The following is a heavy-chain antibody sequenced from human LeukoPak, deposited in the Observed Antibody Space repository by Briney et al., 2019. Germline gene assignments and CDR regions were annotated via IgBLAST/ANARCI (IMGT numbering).Heavy chain of an antibody. V-gene: IGHV3-66*01. CDR1: GFTVSNY. Sequence: GGSLRLSCAASGFTVSNYMSWVRQAPGKGLEWVSVIYTGGSTYYADSVKGRFTISRDNSKNTLYLQMNSLRAEDTAVYYCATRYGSGSYHMDVWGQGTTVTVSS. CDR2: IYTGGST. CDR3: ATRYGSGSYHMDV. D-gene: IGHD3-10*01. J-gene: IGHJ6*02.